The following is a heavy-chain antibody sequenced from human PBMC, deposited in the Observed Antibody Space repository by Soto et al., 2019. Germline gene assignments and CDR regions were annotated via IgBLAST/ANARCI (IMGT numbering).Heavy chain of an antibody. CDR1: GGSVSSQY. CDR3: ARDSFPPYSSSSKGFDY. D-gene: IGHD6-6*01. V-gene: IGHV4-34*01. CDR2: INHSGST. J-gene: IGHJ4*02. Sequence: SETLSLTCTVSGGSVSSQYWSWIRQPPGKGLEWIGEINHSGSTNYNPSLKSRITTSVDPSKKQFSLKMRSVTAADTAVYYCARDSFPPYSSSSKGFDYWGQGSLVTVSS.